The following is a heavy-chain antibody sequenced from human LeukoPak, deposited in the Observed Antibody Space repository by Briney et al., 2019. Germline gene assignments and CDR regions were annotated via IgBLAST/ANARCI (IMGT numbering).Heavy chain of an antibody. J-gene: IGHJ4*02. D-gene: IGHD5-18*01. Sequence: SETLSLTCTVSGGSISSYYWSWIRQPAGKGLEWIGRIYTSGSTNYNPSLKSRVTMSVDTSKNQFSLKLSSVTAADTAVYYCARGRDRQLWSPFDYWGQGTLVTVSS. CDR3: ARGRDRQLWSPFDY. CDR2: IYTSGST. CDR1: GGSISSYY. V-gene: IGHV4-4*07.